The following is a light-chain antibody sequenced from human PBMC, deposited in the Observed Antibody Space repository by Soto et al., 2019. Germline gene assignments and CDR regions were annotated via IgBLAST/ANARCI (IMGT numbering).Light chain of an antibody. CDR3: QQYYSYTIT. Sequence: AIRMTQSPSSFSASTGDRVTTPRLASQGISSYLAWYQQKPGKAPKLLIYAASTLQSGVPSRFSGSGSGTDFTLTISCLQSEDFATYYCQQYYSYTITFGQGTRLEI. CDR2: AAS. J-gene: IGKJ5*01. CDR1: QGISSY. V-gene: IGKV1-8*01.